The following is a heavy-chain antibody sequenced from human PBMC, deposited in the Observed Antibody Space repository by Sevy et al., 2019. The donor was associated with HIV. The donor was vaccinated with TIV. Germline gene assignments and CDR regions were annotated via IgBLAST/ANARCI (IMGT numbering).Heavy chain of an antibody. D-gene: IGHD2-2*01. Sequence: SETQSLTCAVYGGSFSGYYWSWIRQPPGKGLEWIGEINHSGSTNYSPSLKSRVTISVDTSKNQFSLKLSSVTAADTAVYYCARRAVPAAMSWGQGTLVTVSS. V-gene: IGHV4-34*01. CDR3: ARRAVPAAMS. CDR1: GGSFSGYY. J-gene: IGHJ4*02. CDR2: INHSGST.